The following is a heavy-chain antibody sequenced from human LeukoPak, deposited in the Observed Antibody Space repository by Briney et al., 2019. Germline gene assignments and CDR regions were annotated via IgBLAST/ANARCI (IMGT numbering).Heavy chain of an antibody. CDR1: GGSFSGFY. CDR2: INHSGST. V-gene: IGHV4-34*01. Sequence: SETLSLTCAVYGGSFSGFYWSWIRQPPGKGQEWIGEINHSGSTNYNPSLKSRVTISVDTSKNQFSLKLSSVTAADTAVYYCARDEIYYYYGMDVWGQGTTVTVSS. CDR3: ARDEIYYYYGMDV. J-gene: IGHJ6*02.